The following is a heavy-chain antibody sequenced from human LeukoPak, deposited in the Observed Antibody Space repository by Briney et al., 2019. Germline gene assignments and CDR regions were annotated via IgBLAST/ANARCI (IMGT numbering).Heavy chain of an antibody. CDR3: AREKDYGDYEGNWFDP. V-gene: IGHV1-69*05. CDR2: IIPIFGTA. J-gene: IGHJ5*02. D-gene: IGHD4-17*01. CDR1: GGTFSSYA. Sequence: GSSVKVSCKASGGTFSSYAISWVRQAPGQGLEWMGGIIPIFGTANYAQKFQGRVTITTDESTSTAYMELSSLRSEDTAVYYCAREKDYGDYEGNWFDPWGQGTLVTVSS.